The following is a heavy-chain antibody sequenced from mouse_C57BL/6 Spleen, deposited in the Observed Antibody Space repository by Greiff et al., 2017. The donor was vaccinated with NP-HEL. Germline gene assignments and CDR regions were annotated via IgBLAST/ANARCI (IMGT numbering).Heavy chain of an antibody. CDR3: ARSPSLLGYYAMDY. D-gene: IGHD2-1*01. CDR2: IYPGDGDT. J-gene: IGHJ4*01. Sequence: QVQLKESGPELVKPGASVKISCKASGYAFSSSWMNWVKQRPGKGLEWIGRIYPGDGDTNYNGKFKGKATLTADKSSSTAYMQLSSLTSEDSAVYFCARSPSLLGYYAMDYWGQGTSVTVSS. CDR1: GYAFSSSW. V-gene: IGHV1-82*01.